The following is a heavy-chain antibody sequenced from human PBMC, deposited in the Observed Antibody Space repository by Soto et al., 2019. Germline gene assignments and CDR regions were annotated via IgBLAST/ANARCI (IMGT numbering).Heavy chain of an antibody. Sequence: SETLSLTCTVSSGSISPYYWSWLRQPAGKGLEWIGRVQTSENSNYNPSLNGRVTMSVDMSKNQFSLKLSSVTAADTAVYFCARDLYGDYGAFDIWGHGTMVTVSS. CDR3: ARDLYGDYGAFDI. D-gene: IGHD4-17*01. CDR2: VQTSENS. CDR1: SGSISPYY. V-gene: IGHV4-4*07. J-gene: IGHJ3*02.